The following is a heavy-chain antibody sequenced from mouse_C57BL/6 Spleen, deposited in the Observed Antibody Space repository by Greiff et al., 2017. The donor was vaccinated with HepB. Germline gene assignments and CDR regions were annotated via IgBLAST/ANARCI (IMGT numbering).Heavy chain of an antibody. J-gene: IGHJ3*01. CDR3: ARGDYYGSSGFAY. Sequence: QVQLQQPGAELVKPGASVKMSCKASGYTFTSYWITWVKQRPGQGLEWIGDIYPGSGSTNYNEKFKSTATLTVDTSSSTAYMQLSSLTSEDSAVYYCARGDYYGSSGFAYWGQGTLVTVSA. V-gene: IGHV1-55*01. CDR1: GYTFTSYW. D-gene: IGHD1-1*01. CDR2: IYPGSGST.